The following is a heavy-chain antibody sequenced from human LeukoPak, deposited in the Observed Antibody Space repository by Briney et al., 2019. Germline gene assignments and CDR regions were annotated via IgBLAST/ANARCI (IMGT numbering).Heavy chain of an antibody. D-gene: IGHD6-19*01. J-gene: IGHJ6*02. CDR1: GDIVSSKSAA. Sequence: SQTLSLTCAISGDIVSSKSAAWNWIRQSPSRGLEWLGRTYYRSKWSSGYAESVKSRLTVSPDTSKNQFSLQLRSVTPEDTAVYYCARLGWYYPYYYYYGMDVWGQGTTVTVSS. CDR3: ARLGWYYPYYYYYGMDV. CDR2: TYYRSKWSS. V-gene: IGHV6-1*01.